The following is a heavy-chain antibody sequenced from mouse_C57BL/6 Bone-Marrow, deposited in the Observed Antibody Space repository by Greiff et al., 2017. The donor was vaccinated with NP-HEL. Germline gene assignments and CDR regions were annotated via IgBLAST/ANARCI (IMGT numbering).Heavy chain of an antibody. J-gene: IGHJ3*01. V-gene: IGHV5-2*01. CDR3: ARHDYSNYPFAY. Sequence: EVQLVESGGGLVQPGESLTLSCESNEYEFPSHDMSWVRKTPEKRLELVAAINSDGGSPYYPDTMERRFIISRDNTKKPLYLQMSSLMSEDTALYYCARHDYSNYPFAYWGQGTLVTVSA. D-gene: IGHD2-5*01. CDR2: INSDGGSP. CDR1: EYEFPSHD.